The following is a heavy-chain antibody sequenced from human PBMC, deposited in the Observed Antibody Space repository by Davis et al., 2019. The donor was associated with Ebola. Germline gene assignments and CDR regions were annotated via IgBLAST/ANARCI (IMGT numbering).Heavy chain of an antibody. D-gene: IGHD6-6*01. J-gene: IGHJ4*02. V-gene: IGHV3-23*01. CDR1: GFTFSSYA. CDR2: ISGGTT. Sequence: GESLKISCAASGFTFSSYAMSWVRQAPGKGLEWVSTISGGTTYYADSVKGRFTISRDNSKNTLYLQMNSLRAEDTAVYYCAKITGSSGYWGQGTLVTVSS. CDR3: AKITGSSGY.